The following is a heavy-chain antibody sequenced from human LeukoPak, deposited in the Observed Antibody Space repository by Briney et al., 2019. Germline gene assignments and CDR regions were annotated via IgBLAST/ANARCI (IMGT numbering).Heavy chain of an antibody. CDR3: ARGCSSTSCSGWFDP. J-gene: IGHJ5*02. V-gene: IGHV4-4*07. CDR1: GGSISSYY. Sequence: SETLSLTCTVSGGSISSYYWSWIRQPAGKGLEWIGRIYTSGSTNYNPSLKSRVTMSVDTSKDQFSLKLGSVTAADTAVYYCARGCSSTSCSGWFDPWGQGTLVTVSS. D-gene: IGHD2-2*01. CDR2: IYTSGST.